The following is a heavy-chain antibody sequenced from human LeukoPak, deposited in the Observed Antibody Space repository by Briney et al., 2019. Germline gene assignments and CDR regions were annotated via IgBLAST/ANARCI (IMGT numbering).Heavy chain of an antibody. Sequence: GGSLRLSCVASGYTFSSFSINWVRQAPGKGLKWVSSISVRSNYIYYADSVRGRFSISRDDARNSLYLQMDSLRGDDTAVYYCVRLRRNYDSSGYYYYYDYWGQGTLVTVSS. CDR2: ISVRSNYI. D-gene: IGHD3-22*01. J-gene: IGHJ4*02. CDR1: GYTFSSFS. V-gene: IGHV3-21*01. CDR3: VRLRRNYDSSGYYYYYDY.